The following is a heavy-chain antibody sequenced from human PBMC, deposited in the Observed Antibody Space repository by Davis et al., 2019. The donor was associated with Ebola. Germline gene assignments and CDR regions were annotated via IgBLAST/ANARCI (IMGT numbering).Heavy chain of an antibody. J-gene: IGHJ6*02. D-gene: IGHD4-11*01. V-gene: IGHV1-69*04. CDR2: IIPILGIA. Sequence: AASVKVSCKASGGTFSSYAISWVRQAPGQGLEWMGRIIPILGIANYAQKFQGRVTMTRDTSTSTVYMELSSLRSEDTAVYYCARSTYSNPYYYYYGMDVWGQGTTVTVSS. CDR1: GGTFSSYA. CDR3: ARSTYSNPYYYYYGMDV.